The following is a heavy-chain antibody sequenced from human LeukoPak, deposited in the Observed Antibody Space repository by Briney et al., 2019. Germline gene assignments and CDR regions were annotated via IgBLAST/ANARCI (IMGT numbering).Heavy chain of an antibody. J-gene: IGHJ3*02. CDR3: ARLTFSIGGSLAFDI. CDR1: GGSFSGYY. D-gene: IGHD2/OR15-2a*01. CDR2: INHSGST. Sequence: SETLSLTCAVYGGSFSGYYWSWIRQPPGKGLEWIGEINHSGSTNYNPSLKSRVTISVDTSKNQFSLKLSSVTAADTAVYYCARLTFSIGGSLAFDIWGQGTMVTVSS. V-gene: IGHV4-34*01.